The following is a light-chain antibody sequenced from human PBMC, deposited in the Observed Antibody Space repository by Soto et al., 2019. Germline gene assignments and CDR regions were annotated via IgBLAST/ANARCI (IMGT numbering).Light chain of an antibody. J-gene: IGLJ3*02. CDR2: AND. Sequence: QSVLSQSPSASGTPGQRVTLSCCGRSSNIGSNYVYWFQQLPGTAPKLLIYANDQRPSGVPDRFSGSKSGTSASLAISGLRSEDEATYYCVVWDDGLGGHWVFAGGTKVTVL. V-gene: IGLV1-47*02. CDR1: SSNIGSNY. CDR3: VVWDDGLGGHWV.